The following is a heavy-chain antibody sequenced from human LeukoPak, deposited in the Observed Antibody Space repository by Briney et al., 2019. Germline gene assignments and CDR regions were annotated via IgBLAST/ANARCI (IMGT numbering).Heavy chain of an antibody. J-gene: IGHJ4*02. CDR2: ISGSGGST. D-gene: IGHD1-1*01. Sequence: GGSRRLSCAASGFTFSSYAMSWVRQAPGKGLEWVSAISGSGGSTYYADSVKGRFTISRDNSKNTLYLQMNSLRAEDTAVYYCAKDGTTGKRLAGGGFDYWGQGTLVTVSS. CDR1: GFTFSSYA. CDR3: AKDGTTGKRLAGGGFDY. V-gene: IGHV3-23*01.